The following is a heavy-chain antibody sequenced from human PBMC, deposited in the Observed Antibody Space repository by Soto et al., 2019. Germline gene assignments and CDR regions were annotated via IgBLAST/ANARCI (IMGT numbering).Heavy chain of an antibody. J-gene: IGHJ5*02. CDR1: GYTFTNYG. Sequence: QVQLVQSGAEVKKPGASVKVSCKASGYTFTNYGISWVRQAPGQGLEWVGWTSSYNGNTDYAQKLQGRVTMTTDPSTSTAYMELRSLRSDDPAGYYCARDLGSTWYNWFHPWGQGTLVTVSS. CDR3: ARDLGSTWYNWFHP. D-gene: IGHD6-13*01. CDR2: TSSYNGNT. V-gene: IGHV1-18*01.